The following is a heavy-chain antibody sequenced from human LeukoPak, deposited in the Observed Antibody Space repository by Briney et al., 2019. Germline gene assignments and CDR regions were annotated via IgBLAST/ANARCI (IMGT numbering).Heavy chain of an antibody. J-gene: IGHJ4*02. D-gene: IGHD3-9*01. Sequence: GGSLRLSCAASGFTFSSYWMSWVRQAPGKGLEWVANIKQDGSEKYYVDSVKGRFTISRDNAKNSLYLQMNSLRAEDTAVYYCARARYFDWLLYFDYWGQGTLVTASS. CDR3: ARARYFDWLLYFDY. V-gene: IGHV3-7*01. CDR1: GFTFSSYW. CDR2: IKQDGSEK.